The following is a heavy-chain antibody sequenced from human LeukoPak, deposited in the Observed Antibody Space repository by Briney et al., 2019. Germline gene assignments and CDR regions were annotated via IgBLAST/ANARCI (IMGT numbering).Heavy chain of an antibody. CDR2: ISGSGGST. D-gene: IGHD3-22*01. CDR3: AKNYYDSSGYYYFDY. V-gene: IGHV3-23*01. CDR1: GFTFSSYA. Sequence: PGGSLRLSCAASGFTFSSYAMSWVRQAPGKGLEWVSAISGSGGSTYYADSVKGRFTISRDNSKNTLYLRMNSLRAEDTAVYYCAKNYYDSSGYYYFDYWGQGTLVTVSS. J-gene: IGHJ4*02.